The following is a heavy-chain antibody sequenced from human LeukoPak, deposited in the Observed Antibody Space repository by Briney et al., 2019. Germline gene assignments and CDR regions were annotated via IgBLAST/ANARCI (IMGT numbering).Heavy chain of an antibody. D-gene: IGHD5-18*01. CDR3: AKDQGYSRKFDP. CDR2: INHSGST. V-gene: IGHV4-34*01. CDR1: GGSFSGYY. J-gene: IGHJ5*02. Sequence: SETLSLTCAVYGGSFSGYYWSWIRQPPGKGLEWIGEINHSGSTNYNPSLKSRVTISVDTSKNQFSLILHSMTAADTALYYCAKDQGYSRKFDPWGQGTLVTVSS.